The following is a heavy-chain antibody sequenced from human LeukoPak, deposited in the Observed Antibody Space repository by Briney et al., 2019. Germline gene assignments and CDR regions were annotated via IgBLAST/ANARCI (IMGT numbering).Heavy chain of an antibody. J-gene: IGHJ4*02. Sequence: PGGSLRLSCAASGFTFSSYGMHWVRQAPGKGLEWVAGIWYDGSNKYYADSVKSRFTISRDNSKNTLYLQMNSLRAEDTAVYYCAKETPPDSSGYYLDYWGQGTLVTVSS. CDR3: AKETPPDSSGYYLDY. CDR2: IWYDGSNK. V-gene: IGHV3-33*06. D-gene: IGHD3-22*01. CDR1: GFTFSSYG.